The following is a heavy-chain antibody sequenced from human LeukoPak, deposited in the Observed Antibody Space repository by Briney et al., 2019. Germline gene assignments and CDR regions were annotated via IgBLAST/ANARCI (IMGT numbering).Heavy chain of an antibody. CDR3: ARATPSVRVSNWFDP. D-gene: IGHD3-10*01. J-gene: IGHJ5*02. Sequence: GASVKVSCKASGYTFTSYAMNWVRQAPGQGLEWMGWINTNTGNPTYAQGFTGRFVFSLDTSVSTAYPQISSLKAEDTAVYYCARATPSVRVSNWFDPWGQGTLVTVSS. V-gene: IGHV7-4-1*02. CDR1: GYTFTSYA. CDR2: INTNTGNP.